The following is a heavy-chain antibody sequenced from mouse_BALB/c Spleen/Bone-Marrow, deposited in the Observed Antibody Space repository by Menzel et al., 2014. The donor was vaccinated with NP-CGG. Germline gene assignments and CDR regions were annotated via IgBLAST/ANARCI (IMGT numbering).Heavy chain of an antibody. V-gene: IGHV1-61*01. CDR2: IDPSDSET. CDR3: AKFYYYGNSADYYAIDY. Sequence: QVQLQQSGAELVRPGASVKLSCKASGYTFTSYWMNWVKQRPGQGLEWIGMIDPSDSETHYNQMFKDKATLTVDKSSSTSYMHLCSLTSEESAVYYGAKFYYYGNSADYYAIDYWGQGTSVTVSS. J-gene: IGHJ4*01. CDR1: GYTFTSYW. D-gene: IGHD1-1*01.